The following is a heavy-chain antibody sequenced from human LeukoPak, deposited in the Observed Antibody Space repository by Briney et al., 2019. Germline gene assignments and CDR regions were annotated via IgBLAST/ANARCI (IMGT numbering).Heavy chain of an antibody. CDR1: GFTFSSYS. Sequence: GGSLRPSCAASGFTFSSYSMNWVRQAPGKGLEWVSSISSSSSYIYYADSVKGRFTISRDNAKNSLYLEMNGLKVEDTAIYYCARSFSSRFSSPRRPYYFDYWGQGTLVTVSS. CDR2: ISSSSSYI. D-gene: IGHD6-13*01. J-gene: IGHJ4*02. V-gene: IGHV3-21*04. CDR3: ARSFSSRFSSPRRPYYFDY.